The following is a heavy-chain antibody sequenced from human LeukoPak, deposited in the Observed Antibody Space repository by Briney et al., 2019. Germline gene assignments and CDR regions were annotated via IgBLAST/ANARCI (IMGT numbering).Heavy chain of an antibody. Sequence: SETLSLTCTVSGGSISSYYWSWIRQPPGKGLEWIGYIYYSGSTNYNPSLKSRVTISVDTSKNQFSLKLSSVTAADTAVYYCARRRYYDSSGYYYAYYYYYGMDVWGQGTTVTVSS. CDR2: IYYSGST. CDR1: GGSISSYY. J-gene: IGHJ6*02. V-gene: IGHV4-59*12. CDR3: ARRRYYDSSGYYYAYYYYYGMDV. D-gene: IGHD3-22*01.